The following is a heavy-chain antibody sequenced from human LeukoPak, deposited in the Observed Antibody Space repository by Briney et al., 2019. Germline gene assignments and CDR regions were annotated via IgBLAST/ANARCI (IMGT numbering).Heavy chain of an antibody. CDR1: GGSISSYY. V-gene: IGHV4-4*07. D-gene: IGHD3-10*01. CDR2: IYTSGST. Sequence: SETLSLTCTVSGGSISSYYWSWIRQPAGKGLEWIGRIYTSGSTNYNPSLESRVTMSVDTSKNQFSLKLSSVTAADTAVYYCARAKGSGSYFEYYFDYWGQGTLVTVSS. CDR3: ARAKGSGSYFEYYFDY. J-gene: IGHJ4*02.